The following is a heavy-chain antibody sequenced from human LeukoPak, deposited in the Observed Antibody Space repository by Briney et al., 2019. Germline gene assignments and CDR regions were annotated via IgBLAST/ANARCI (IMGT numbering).Heavy chain of an antibody. CDR2: INPDSGGS. CDR3: ARERVGNVPPYYFDY. J-gene: IGHJ4*02. CDR1: GYTFSAFY. Sequence: ASVKVSCKTSGYTFSAFYMHWVRQAPGQGPEWVGWINPDSGGSEYGQKFQGRVTFTSDTSSTTIYMEVRSLKSDDTAVYYCARERVGNVPPYYFDYWGQGTLVTVSS. D-gene: IGHD1-26*01. V-gene: IGHV1-2*02.